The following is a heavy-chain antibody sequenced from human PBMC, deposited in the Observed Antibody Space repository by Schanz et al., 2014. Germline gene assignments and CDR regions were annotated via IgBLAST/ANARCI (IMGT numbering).Heavy chain of an antibody. V-gene: IGHV4-59*08. J-gene: IGHJ6*02. Sequence: QVQLQESGPGLVKSSETLSLTCTVSGGSVSTYYWHWIRQPPGKGLEWIGYIHYSGSTNYNPSLESGVTRSVDTSKKQFSLKLSSVTAADTAVYYCARLNYDSSGYPYYYGMDVWGQGTTVTVSS. CDR3: ARLNYDSSGYPYYYGMDV. CDR2: IHYSGST. CDR1: GGSVSTYY. D-gene: IGHD3-22*01.